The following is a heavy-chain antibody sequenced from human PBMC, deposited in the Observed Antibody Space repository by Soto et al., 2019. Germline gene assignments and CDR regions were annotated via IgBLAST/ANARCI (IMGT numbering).Heavy chain of an antibody. J-gene: IGHJ4*02. CDR3: ARGTIVARQLLDY. D-gene: IGHD1-1*01. V-gene: IGHV3-30*03. CDR1: GFTFSSYA. CDR2: ISIRGGDE. Sequence: QVQLVESGGGVVQPGKSLRLSCAASGFTFSSYAMHWARQAPGKGLEWVTVISIRGGDEYYAESVRGRFTISRDDSKNTLYRQMDSLRVEDTAVYYCARGTIVARQLLDYWGQGTLVTVAS.